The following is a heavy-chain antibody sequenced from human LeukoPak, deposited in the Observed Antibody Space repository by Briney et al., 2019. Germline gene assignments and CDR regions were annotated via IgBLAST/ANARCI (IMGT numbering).Heavy chain of an antibody. V-gene: IGHV4-59*12. CDR3: ARDITIFGVVIYFDY. D-gene: IGHD3-3*01. CDR2: IYYSGST. J-gene: IGHJ4*02. Sequence: SETLSLTCTVSGGSISSYYWSWIRQPPGKGLEWIGYIYYSGSTNYNPSLKSRVTISVDTSKNQFSLKLSSVTAADTAVYYCARDITIFGVVIYFDYWGQGTLVTVSS. CDR1: GGSISSYY.